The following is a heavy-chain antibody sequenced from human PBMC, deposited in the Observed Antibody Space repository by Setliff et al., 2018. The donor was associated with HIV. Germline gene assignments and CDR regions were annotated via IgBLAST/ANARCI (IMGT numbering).Heavy chain of an antibody. D-gene: IGHD3-10*01. Sequence: SVKVSCKASGDSFSNYAITWVRQAPGQGLEWMGGIVPKFGTPNYAERFQGRVTITADESTSTAYMELRNLRSDDTAVYYCAVSWYTTGRGDYWGPGTLVTVSA. CDR3: AVSWYTTGRGDY. CDR2: IVPKFGTP. V-gene: IGHV1-69*13. CDR1: GDSFSNYA. J-gene: IGHJ4*02.